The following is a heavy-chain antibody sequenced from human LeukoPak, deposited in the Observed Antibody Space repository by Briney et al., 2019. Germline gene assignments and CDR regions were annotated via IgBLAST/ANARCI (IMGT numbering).Heavy chain of an antibody. CDR2: TYYRSKWYN. D-gene: IGHD1-14*01. J-gene: IGHJ3*01. CDR1: GDSVSSNSAA. CDR3: VRDDGIGLDAFDV. Sequence: SQTLSLACAVSGDSVSSNSAAWNWIRQSPSRGLEWLGRTYYRSKWYNDYAVSVKSRITINPDTSKNQFSLQLNSVTPEDTAVYYCVRDDGIGLDAFDVWSPGTMVTVSS. V-gene: IGHV6-1*01.